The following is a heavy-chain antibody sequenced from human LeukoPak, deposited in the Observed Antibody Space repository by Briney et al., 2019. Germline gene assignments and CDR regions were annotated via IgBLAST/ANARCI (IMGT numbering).Heavy chain of an antibody. D-gene: IGHD3-22*01. V-gene: IGHV4-34*01. J-gene: IGHJ5*02. Sequence: PSETLSLTCAVSGGSFSGYYWSWIRHPPGKGLELIGEINHSGSTNYNPSLKSRVTISVDTSKNQFSLKLSSVTAADTAVYYCARGLTYYYDSSGYRNWFDPRGQGTLVTVSS. CDR2: INHSGST. CDR3: ARGLTYYYDSSGYRNWFDP. CDR1: GGSFSGYY.